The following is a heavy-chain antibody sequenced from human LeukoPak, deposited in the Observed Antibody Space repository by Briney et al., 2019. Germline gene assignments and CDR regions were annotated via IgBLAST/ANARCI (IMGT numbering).Heavy chain of an antibody. J-gene: IGHJ4*02. D-gene: IGHD4-17*01. CDR3: ARVPDYGDSVFDY. V-gene: IGHV4-61*08. CDR2: IYYSGST. CDR1: GGSISSGGYY. Sequence: SQTLSLTCTVSGGSISSGGYYWSWIRQPPGKGLEWIGYIYYSGSTNYNPSLKSRVTISVDTSKNQFSLRLSSVTAADTAVYYCARVPDYGDSVFDYWGQGTLVTVSS.